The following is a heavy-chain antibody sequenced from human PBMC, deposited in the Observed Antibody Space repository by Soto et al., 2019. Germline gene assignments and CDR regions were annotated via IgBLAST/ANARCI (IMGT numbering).Heavy chain of an antibody. D-gene: IGHD2-8*02. CDR2: IHYSGTT. CDR3: AARYCSSTVCYYFDH. Sequence: QLQLQEAGPGLVKPSETLSLTCTVSSGSITSSSYYWGWIRQPPGKGLEWIGHIHYSGTTYYHPSLRSRVAIFADSSKNPFSLRLNSVTAADTAVYYCAARYCSSTVCYYFDHWGQGTLATVSS. J-gene: IGHJ4*02. V-gene: IGHV4-39*01. CDR1: SGSITSSSYY.